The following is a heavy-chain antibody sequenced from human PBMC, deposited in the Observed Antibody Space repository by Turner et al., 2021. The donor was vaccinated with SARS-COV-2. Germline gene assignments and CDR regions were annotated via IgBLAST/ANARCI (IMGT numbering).Heavy chain of an antibody. CDR1: GFPVSSHY. D-gene: IGHD4-4*01. V-gene: IGHV3-66*01. J-gene: IGHJ3*02. CDR3: ARDRRVGDDYTSEFPIDAFDI. CDR2: IYSGGST. Sequence: EVQLVESGGGLVQPGGSLRLSCAAYGFPVSSHYMCCVRQSPGKVLEWVSVIYSGGSTHYADSVKGRFTISRDNSKNTLYLQMNSLRAEDTAVYYCARDRRVGDDYTSEFPIDAFDIWGQGTMVTVSS.